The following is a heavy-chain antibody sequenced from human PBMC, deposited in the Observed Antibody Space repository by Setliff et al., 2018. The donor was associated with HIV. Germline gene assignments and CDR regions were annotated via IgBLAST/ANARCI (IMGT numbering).Heavy chain of an antibody. V-gene: IGHV1-69*10. J-gene: IGHJ6*02. D-gene: IGHD5-12*01. CDR3: ARDTSRYSGYDYPPNYYYYGMDV. Sequence: SVKVSCKASGGTFSSYAISWVRQAPGQGLEWMGGIIPILGIANYAQKFQGRVTITADKSTSTAYMELSSLRSEDTAVYYCARDTSRYSGYDYPPNYYYYGMDVWGQGTRSPSP. CDR1: GGTFSSYA. CDR2: IIPILGIA.